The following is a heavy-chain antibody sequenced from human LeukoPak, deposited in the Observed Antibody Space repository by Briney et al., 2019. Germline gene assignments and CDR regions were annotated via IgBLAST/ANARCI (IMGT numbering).Heavy chain of an antibody. CDR2: IYYSGST. J-gene: IGHJ4*02. CDR3: ASAGSSPSSYYFDY. D-gene: IGHD2-15*01. CDR1: GGSISSGGYY. V-gene: IGHV4-31*03. Sequence: PSETLCLTCTVTGGSISSGGYYWSWIRHHPGKGLEWIGYIYYSGSTYYNPSLKSGVTISVDTSKNQFSLKLSSVTAADTAVYYCASAGSSPSSYYFDYWGQGTLVTVSS.